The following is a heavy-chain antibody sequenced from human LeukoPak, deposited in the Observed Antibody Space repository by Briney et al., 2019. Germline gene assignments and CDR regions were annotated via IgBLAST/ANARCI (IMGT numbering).Heavy chain of an antibody. CDR3: ARDQGQDDAFDI. CDR2: IYSGGST. J-gene: IGHJ3*02. V-gene: IGHV3-66*01. Sequence: GGSLRLSCAASEFTVSSNYMSWVRQAPGKGLEWVSVIYSGGSTYYADSVKGRFTISRDNSKNTLYLQMNSLRAEDTAVYYCARDQGQDDAFDIWGQGTMVTVSS. CDR1: EFTVSSNY.